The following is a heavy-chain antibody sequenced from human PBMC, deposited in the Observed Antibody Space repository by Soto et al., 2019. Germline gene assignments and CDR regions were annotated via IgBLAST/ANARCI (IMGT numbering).Heavy chain of an antibody. J-gene: IGHJ4*02. Sequence: QVQLVQSGAEVKKPGSSVKVSCKASGGTFSSYAISWVRQAPGQGLEWMGGIIPIFGTVNYAQKFQGRVTITADESTSTAYMELSSLRSEDTAVYYCARARGNDFWSGYFYYFDYWGQGTLVTVSS. CDR1: GGTFSSYA. V-gene: IGHV1-69*01. CDR2: IIPIFGTV. D-gene: IGHD3-3*01. CDR3: ARARGNDFWSGYFYYFDY.